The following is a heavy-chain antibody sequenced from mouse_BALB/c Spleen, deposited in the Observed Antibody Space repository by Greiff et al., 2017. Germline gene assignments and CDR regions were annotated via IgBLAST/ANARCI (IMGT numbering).Heavy chain of an antibody. Sequence: VKLMESGPGLVAPSQSLSITCTASGFSLTSYGVHWVRQPPGKGLEWLGVIWAGGSTNYNSALMSRLSISKDNSKSQVFLKMNRLQTDDTAMYYCARGPWDGPFAYWGQGTLVTVSA. V-gene: IGHV2-9*02. J-gene: IGHJ3*01. CDR3: ARGPWDGPFAY. CDR1: GFSLTSYG. CDR2: IWAGGST. D-gene: IGHD4-1*01.